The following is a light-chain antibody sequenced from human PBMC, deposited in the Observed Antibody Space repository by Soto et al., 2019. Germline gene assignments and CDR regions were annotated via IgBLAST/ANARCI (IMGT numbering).Light chain of an antibody. Sequence: QSALTQPASVSGSPGQSITISCTGTSSDVGGYNYVSWYQQHPGKAPKLMIYDVSNRPSGVSNRFSGSKSGNTASLTISGLQAEDEADYYCRSYTSSSTLEVFGTGNKVTVL. V-gene: IGLV2-14*01. J-gene: IGLJ1*01. CDR2: DVS. CDR1: SSDVGGYNY. CDR3: RSYTSSSTLEV.